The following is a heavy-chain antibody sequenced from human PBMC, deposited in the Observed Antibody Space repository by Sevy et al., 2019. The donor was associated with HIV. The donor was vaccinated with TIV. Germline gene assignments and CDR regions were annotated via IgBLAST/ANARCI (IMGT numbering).Heavy chain of an antibody. Sequence: SDTLSLTCAVYGGSFSGYYWSWIRQPPGKGLEWIGEINHSGSTNYNPSLKSRVTISVDTSKNQFSLKLSSVTAADTAVYYCARGRGYSYGYVHYHNWFDPWGQGTLVTVSS. CDR2: INHSGST. D-gene: IGHD5-18*01. J-gene: IGHJ5*02. CDR1: GGSFSGYY. V-gene: IGHV4-34*01. CDR3: ARGRGYSYGYVHYHNWFDP.